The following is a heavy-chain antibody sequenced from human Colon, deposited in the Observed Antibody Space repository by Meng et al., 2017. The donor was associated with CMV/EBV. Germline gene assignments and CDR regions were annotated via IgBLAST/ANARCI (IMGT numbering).Heavy chain of an antibody. CDR2: IYYSGST. V-gene: IGHV4-30-4*02. CDR1: GGSISSGDYY. D-gene: IGHD1-1*01. CDR3: ARGLGHASNNSLDY. J-gene: IGHJ4*02. Sequence: SETLSLTCTVSGGSISSGDYYWSWIRQPPGKGLEWIGYIYYSGSTYYNPSLKGRVTISVDTSKNQFSLNLRSVTAADTAMYFCARGLGHASNNSLDYWGQGTLVTVSS.